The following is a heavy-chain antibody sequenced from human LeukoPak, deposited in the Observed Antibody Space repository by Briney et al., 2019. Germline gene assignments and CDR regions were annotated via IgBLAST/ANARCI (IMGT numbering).Heavy chain of an antibody. CDR2: LIPLYGAT. D-gene: IGHD4-17*01. CDR3: AVGDPFNYYMDL. Sequence: SVKVSCKASGGTFSDYAISWVRQAPGQGLEWMGGLIPLYGATNYTQRFQGRITITTDESTTTAYMELSSLRSEDTAVYFCAVGDPFNYYMDLRGKGTTVTVFS. J-gene: IGHJ6*03. CDR1: GGTFSDYA. V-gene: IGHV1-69*05.